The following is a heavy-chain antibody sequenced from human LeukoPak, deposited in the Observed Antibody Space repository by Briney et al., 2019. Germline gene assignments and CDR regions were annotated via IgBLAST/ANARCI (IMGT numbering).Heavy chain of an antibody. CDR2: INGGSGYT. CDR1: GYTFTDYT. D-gene: IGHD3-22*01. V-gene: IGHV1-3*01. Sequence: GASVKVSCKAFGYTFTDYTMHWLRQAPGQRLDWMGWINGGSGYTKYSPEFQGRVTITRDTSASTAYMELSSLRSEDTAVYYCANPRYDSSGYYYVDWGQGTLVTVSS. J-gene: IGHJ4*02. CDR3: ANPRYDSSGYYYVD.